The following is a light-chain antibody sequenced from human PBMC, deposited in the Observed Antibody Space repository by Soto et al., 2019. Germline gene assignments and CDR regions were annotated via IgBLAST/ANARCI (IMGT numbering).Light chain of an antibody. V-gene: IGKV3-15*01. J-gene: IGKJ1*01. CDR3: QQYDNWPPT. CDR2: GVS. Sequence: EIVMTQFPGTLSVSPGERVALFCRASQSVTNRVAWYQQKPGQAPRLLFSGVSTRATGVPATFSGSGSGTDFILTISSLQSADFAVYYCQQYDNWPPTFGQGTRVEVK. CDR1: QSVTNR.